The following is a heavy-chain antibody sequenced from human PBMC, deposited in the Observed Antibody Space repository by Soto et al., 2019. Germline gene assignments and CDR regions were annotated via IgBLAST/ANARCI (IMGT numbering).Heavy chain of an antibody. Sequence: QMQLVQSGPEVKKPGTSVKVSCKASGFTFTSSAVQWVRQTRGQRLEWIGWIVVGSGNTNYAQELQERVTITRDMSTSTAYMELSSLRSEDTAVYYCAAERIAVAAYYYYYGMDIWGQGTSVTVSS. CDR2: IVVGSGNT. J-gene: IGHJ6*02. CDR3: AAERIAVAAYYYYYGMDI. D-gene: IGHD6-19*01. CDR1: GFTFTSSA. V-gene: IGHV1-58*01.